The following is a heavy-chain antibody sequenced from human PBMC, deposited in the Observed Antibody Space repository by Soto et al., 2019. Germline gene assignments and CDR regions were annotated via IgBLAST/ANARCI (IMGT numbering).Heavy chain of an antibody. V-gene: IGHV1-18*01. CDR1: GYTFASYG. CDR2: ISAYNGNT. Sequence: QVQLVQSGAEVKNPGASVKVSCKASGYTFASYGISWVRQAPGQGLEWMGWISAYNGNTNYAQKLQVRVNMTTDTSTSTAYMELRSLRSDVTAVYYCARDIWFQAAATADWFDSWGQGTLVTVSS. J-gene: IGHJ5*02. CDR3: ARDIWFQAAATADWFDS. D-gene: IGHD3-10*01.